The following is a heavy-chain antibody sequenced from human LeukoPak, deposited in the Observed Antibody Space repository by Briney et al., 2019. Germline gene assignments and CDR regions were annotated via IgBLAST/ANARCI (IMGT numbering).Heavy chain of an antibody. D-gene: IGHD3-10*01. CDR1: GFTFSNYA. Sequence: GGSLRLSCAASGFTFSNYAINWVRQAPGKGLEWVSTISGSGGSTYYADSVKGRFTISRDNSKNTLYLQMNSLRAEDTALYYCAKSLHSGSYTTIDYWGQGTPVTVSS. V-gene: IGHV3-23*01. CDR3: AKSLHSGSYTTIDY. CDR2: ISGSGGST. J-gene: IGHJ4*02.